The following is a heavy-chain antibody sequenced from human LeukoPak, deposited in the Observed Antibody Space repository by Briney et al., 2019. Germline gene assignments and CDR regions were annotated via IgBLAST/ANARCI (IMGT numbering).Heavy chain of an antibody. CDR1: GGSTTGYF. CDR2: VFYSGGT. V-gene: IGHV4-59*08. J-gene: IGHJ6*03. D-gene: IGHD1-26*01. CDR3: ASNLSGSYYPYYYYYMDV. Sequence: VKPSETLSLTCTISGGSTTGYFWSWIRQPPGKGLEWIGYVFYSGGTLYNPSLDSRVTISVDTSKTQFSLELTSVTAADTAVYYCASNLSGSYYPYYYYYMDVWGKGTTVTVSS.